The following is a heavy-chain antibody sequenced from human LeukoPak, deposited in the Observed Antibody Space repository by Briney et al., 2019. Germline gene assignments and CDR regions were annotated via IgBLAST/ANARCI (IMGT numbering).Heavy chain of an antibody. CDR1: GFTFSSYA. CDR2: ISGSGGST. V-gene: IGHV3-23*01. CDR3: AKVDKTHLAAGVYYFDY. J-gene: IGHJ4*02. D-gene: IGHD2-2*03. Sequence: GGSLRLSCAASGFTFSSYAMSWVRQAPGKGLEWVSAISGSGGSTYYADSVKGRFTISRDNSKNTLYLQMNSLRAEDTAVYYCAKVDKTHLAAGVYYFDYWGQGTLVTVSS.